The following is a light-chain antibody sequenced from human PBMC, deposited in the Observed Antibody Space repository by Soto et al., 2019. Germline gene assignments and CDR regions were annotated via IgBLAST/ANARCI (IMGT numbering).Light chain of an antibody. J-gene: IGKJ1*01. Sequence: EFVLTQSPGTLSLSPGERATLSCRASQTVSRNNLVWYQQRPGQPPRLLIYGASSRATGIPDRFSGSGSGTEFTLTISSLQPDEFATYYCQQYNSYPWTVGQGTKVDIK. CDR2: GAS. V-gene: IGKV3-20*01. CDR3: QQYNSYPWT. CDR1: QTVSRNN.